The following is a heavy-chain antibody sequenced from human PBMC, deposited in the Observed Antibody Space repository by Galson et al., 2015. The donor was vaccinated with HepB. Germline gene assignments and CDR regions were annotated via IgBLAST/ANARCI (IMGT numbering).Heavy chain of an antibody. CDR2: ISSDSSYM. CDR1: EFPFSRYW. J-gene: IGHJ4*02. V-gene: IGHV3-21*01. Sequence: SLRLSCAASEFPFSRYWMHWVRQAPGKGLEWVSSISSDSSYMDYPDSVKGRFTISRDNAKNSLYLHMNSLRAEDTAVYYCARDEMAAACSSFFDYWGQGTLVTVSS. CDR3: ARDEMAAACSSFFDY. D-gene: IGHD6-13*01.